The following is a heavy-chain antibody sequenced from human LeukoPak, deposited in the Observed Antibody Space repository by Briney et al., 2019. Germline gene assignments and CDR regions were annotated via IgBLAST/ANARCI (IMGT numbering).Heavy chain of an antibody. V-gene: IGHV3-48*03. J-gene: IGHJ6*04. Sequence: GGSLRLSCAASGFTFSSYEMNWVRQAPGKGLEWVSYINSSGSTIYYADSVKGRFTISRDNAKNSLYLQMNSLRAEDTAVYYCARDFGVNYYYYGMDVWGKGTTVTVSS. CDR1: GFTFSSYE. CDR3: ARDFGVNYYYYGMDV. CDR2: INSSGSTI. D-gene: IGHD3-3*01.